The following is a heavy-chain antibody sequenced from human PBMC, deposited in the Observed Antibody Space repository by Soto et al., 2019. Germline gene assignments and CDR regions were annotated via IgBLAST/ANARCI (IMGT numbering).Heavy chain of an antibody. V-gene: IGHV3-48*03. Sequence: PGGSLRLSCAASGFAFSSYEMNWVRQAPGKGLEWVSYISSSGSTIYYADSVKSRFTISRDNAKNSLYLQMNSLRAEDTAVYYCARDSSHCGGDCIDYWGQGTLVTVSS. CDR2: ISSSGSTI. CDR1: GFAFSSYE. D-gene: IGHD2-21*02. CDR3: ARDSSHCGGDCIDY. J-gene: IGHJ4*02.